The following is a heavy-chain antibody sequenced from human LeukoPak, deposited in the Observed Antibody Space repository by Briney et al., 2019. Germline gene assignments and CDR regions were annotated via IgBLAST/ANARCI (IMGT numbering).Heavy chain of an antibody. CDR1: GFTFSSYS. CDR2: ISSSSSYI. V-gene: IGHV3-21*01. D-gene: IGHD4-17*01. J-gene: IGHJ6*02. Sequence: GGSLRLSCAASGFTFSSYSMNWVRQAPGRGLEWVSSISSSSSYIYYADSVKGRFTISRDNAKNSLYLQMNSLRAEDTAVYYCARVRTTTKRPTTPRYGMDVWGQGTTVTVSS. CDR3: ARVRTTTKRPTTPRYGMDV.